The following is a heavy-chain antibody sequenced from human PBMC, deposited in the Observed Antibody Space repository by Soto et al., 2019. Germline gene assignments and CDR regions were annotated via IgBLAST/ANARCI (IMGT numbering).Heavy chain of an antibody. CDR2: INPNGGST. CDR3: AREGGGVVVHLRYYYYGMDV. V-gene: IGHV1-46*03. CDR1: GYTFTGYY. Sequence: ASVKVSCKASGYTFTGYYMHWVRQAPGQGLEWMGIINPNGGSTSYAQKFQGRVTMTRDTSTSTVYMELSSLRSEDTAVYYCAREGGGVVVHLRYYYYGMDVWGQGTTVTVSS. D-gene: IGHD2-2*01. J-gene: IGHJ6*02.